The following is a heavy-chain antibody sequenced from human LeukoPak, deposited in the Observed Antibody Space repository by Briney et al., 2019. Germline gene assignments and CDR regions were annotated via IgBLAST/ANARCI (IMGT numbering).Heavy chain of an antibody. CDR1: GYTFTGYY. Sequence: ASVKVSCKASGYTFTGYYMHWVRQAPGQGLEWMGWINPNSGGTNYAQKFQGRVTMTRDTSISTAYMELSRLRSDDTAVYYCARDQYDFWSGYYYFDYWGQGTLVTVSS. J-gene: IGHJ4*02. CDR3: ARDQYDFWSGYYYFDY. V-gene: IGHV1-2*02. CDR2: INPNSGGT. D-gene: IGHD3-3*01.